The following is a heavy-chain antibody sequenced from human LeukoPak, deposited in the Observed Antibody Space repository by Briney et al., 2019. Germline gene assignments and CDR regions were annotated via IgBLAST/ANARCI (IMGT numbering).Heavy chain of an antibody. Sequence: SETLSLTCTVSGGSISSGSYYWSWIRQPAGKGLEWIGRIYTSGSTNYNPSLKSRVTISVDTSKNQFSLKLSSVTAADTAVYYCVREGSTASFDYWGQGTLVTVSS. D-gene: IGHD5/OR15-5a*01. CDR3: VREGSTASFDY. CDR2: IYTSGST. J-gene: IGHJ4*02. V-gene: IGHV4-61*02. CDR1: GGSISSGSYY.